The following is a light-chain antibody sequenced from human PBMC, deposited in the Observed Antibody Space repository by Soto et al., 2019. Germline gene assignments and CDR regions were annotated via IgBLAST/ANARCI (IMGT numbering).Light chain of an antibody. J-gene: IGKJ1*01. CDR3: LQDYNYPQT. CDR1: QLIRND. Sequence: IQMTQSPSSLSASVGERVTITCRSSQLIRNDLGWYQQKPGEVPRLLIYSASTLQSWVPSRFSGSASCTDFTLTISSLQPEDSATYYCLQDYNYPQTFGQGTKVEIK. V-gene: IGKV1-6*01. CDR2: SAS.